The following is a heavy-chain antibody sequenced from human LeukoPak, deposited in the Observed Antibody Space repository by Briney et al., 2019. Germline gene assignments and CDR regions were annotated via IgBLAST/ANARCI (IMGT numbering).Heavy chain of an antibody. D-gene: IGHD3-3*01. CDR2: ISGSGGST. Sequence: PGGSLRLSCAASGFTFSSYAMSWVRQAPGKGLEWVSAISGSGGSTYYADSVKGRFTISRDNSKNTLYLQMNSLRAEDTAVYYCANGGSATIFGVVIVYWGQGTLVTVSS. V-gene: IGHV3-23*01. J-gene: IGHJ4*02. CDR1: GFTFSSYA. CDR3: ANGGSATIFGVVIVY.